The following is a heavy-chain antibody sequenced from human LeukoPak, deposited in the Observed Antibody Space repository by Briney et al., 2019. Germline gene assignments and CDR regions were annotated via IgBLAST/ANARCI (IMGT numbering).Heavy chain of an antibody. Sequence: PSETLSLTCAVYGGSFSGYYWSWIRQPPGKGLDWIGEINHSGSTNYNPSLKSRVTISVDTSKNQFSLKLSSVTAADTAVYYCARDVSSSSRDYWGQGTLVTVSS. CDR2: INHSGST. V-gene: IGHV4-34*01. J-gene: IGHJ4*02. D-gene: IGHD6-6*01. CDR1: GGSFSGYY. CDR3: ARDVSSSSRDY.